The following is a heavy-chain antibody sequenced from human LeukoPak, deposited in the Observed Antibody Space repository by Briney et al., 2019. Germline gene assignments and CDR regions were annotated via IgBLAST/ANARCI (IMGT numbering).Heavy chain of an antibody. CDR1: GYTFTSYG. Sequence: ASVKVSCKASGYTFTSYGISWVRQAPGQGLEWMGGIIPIFGTANYAQKFQGRVTITADESTSTAYMELSSLRSEDTAVYYCARGGYYYDSSGYYYEAFDYWGQGTLVTVSS. D-gene: IGHD3-22*01. V-gene: IGHV1-69*13. J-gene: IGHJ4*02. CDR2: IIPIFGTA. CDR3: ARGGYYYDSSGYYYEAFDY.